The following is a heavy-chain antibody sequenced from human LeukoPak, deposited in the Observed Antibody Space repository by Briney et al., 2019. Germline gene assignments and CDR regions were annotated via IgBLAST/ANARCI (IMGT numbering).Heavy chain of an antibody. CDR2: INHSGST. Sequence: SETLSLTCAVYGGSFSGYYWSWIRQPPGKGLEWIGEINHSGSTNYNPSLKSRVTISVDTSKNQFSLKLSSVTAADTAVYYCARQSPYSSSFDYWGQGTLVTVSS. CDR1: GGSFSGYY. CDR3: ARQSPYSSSFDY. V-gene: IGHV4-34*01. D-gene: IGHD6-13*01. J-gene: IGHJ4*02.